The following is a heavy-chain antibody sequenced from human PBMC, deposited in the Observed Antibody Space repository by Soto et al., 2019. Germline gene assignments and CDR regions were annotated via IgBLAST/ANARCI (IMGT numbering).Heavy chain of an antibody. CDR3: ARRQTSYYYGPKGPYYYGMDV. V-gene: IGHV3-33*08. D-gene: IGHD3-10*01. CDR2: IWYDGSNK. Sequence: GGSLRLSCAASGFTFSSYGRHWVRQGTGKGLAWVAVIWYDGSNKYYADSVKGRFTISRDNSKNTLYLQMNSLRAEDTAVYYCARRQTSYYYGPKGPYYYGMDVWGQGTTVTVSS. J-gene: IGHJ6*02. CDR1: GFTFSSYG.